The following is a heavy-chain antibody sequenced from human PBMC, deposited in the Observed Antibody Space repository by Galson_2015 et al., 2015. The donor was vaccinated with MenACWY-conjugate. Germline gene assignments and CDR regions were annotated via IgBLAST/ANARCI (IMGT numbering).Heavy chain of an antibody. CDR1: GYTFSSYH. D-gene: IGHD2-2*01. CDR2: INPSGGGT. Sequence: SVKVSCKASGYTFSSYHMHWVRQAPGQGLEWMGIINPSGGGTGSAQKFQGRVTMTRDTSTSTVYMELSSLRSEDTAVHYCARVGYCSSPTCYLAFFDYWGQGTLVTVSS. J-gene: IGHJ4*02. CDR3: ARVGYCSSPTCYLAFFDY. V-gene: IGHV1-46*01.